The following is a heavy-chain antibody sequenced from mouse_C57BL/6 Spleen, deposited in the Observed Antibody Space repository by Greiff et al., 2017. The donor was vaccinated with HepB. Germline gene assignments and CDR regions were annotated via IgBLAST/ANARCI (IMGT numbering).Heavy chain of an antibody. Sequence: QVQLQQSGAELVKPGASVKLSCKASGYTFTSYWMHWVKQRPGQGLEWIGMIHPNSGSTNYNEKFKSKATLTVDKSSSTAYMQLSSLTSEDSAVYYCAMGLRHYYAMDYWGQGTSVTVSS. CDR1: GYTFTSYW. J-gene: IGHJ4*01. V-gene: IGHV1-64*01. D-gene: IGHD2-2*01. CDR3: AMGLRHYYAMDY. CDR2: IHPNSGST.